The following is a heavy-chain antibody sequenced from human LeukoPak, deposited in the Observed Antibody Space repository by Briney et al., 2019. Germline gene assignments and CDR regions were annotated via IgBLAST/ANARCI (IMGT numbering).Heavy chain of an antibody. CDR2: IYYSGST. J-gene: IGHJ3*02. CDR3: ARDRSSSGWRAFDI. D-gene: IGHD6-25*01. Sequence: SETLSLTCTVSGGSISSYYWSWIRQPPGKGLEWIGYIYYSGSTNYNPSLKSRVTISVDTSKNQFSLKLSSVTAADTAVYYCARDRSSSGWRAFDIWGQGTMVTVSS. CDR1: GGSISSYY. V-gene: IGHV4-59*01.